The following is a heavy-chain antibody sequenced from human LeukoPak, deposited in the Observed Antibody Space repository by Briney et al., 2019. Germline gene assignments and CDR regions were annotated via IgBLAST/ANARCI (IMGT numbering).Heavy chain of an antibody. CDR3: VRHGSSGWYYFDY. V-gene: IGHV4-59*08. CDR1: GGSISSYY. J-gene: IGHJ4*02. CDR2: IYYSGST. D-gene: IGHD6-19*01. Sequence: SETLSLTCSVSGGSISSYYWSWIRQPPGKGLEWIGYIYYSGSTNSNPSLKGRVTISVDTSKNQFSLKLSSVTAADTAVYYCVRHGSSGWYYFDYWGQGTLVTVSS.